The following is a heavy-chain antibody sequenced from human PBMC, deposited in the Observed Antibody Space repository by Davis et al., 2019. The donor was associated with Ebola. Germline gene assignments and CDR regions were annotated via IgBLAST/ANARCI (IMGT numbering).Heavy chain of an antibody. D-gene: IGHD2-8*01. CDR2: IYYSGST. Sequence: MPSETLSLTCTVSGGSISSYYWSWIRQPPGKGLEWIGYIYYSGSTDYNPSLKSRVTISLDTSKNQFSLKLSSVTAADTAVYYCARGTKNYGMDVWGQGTTVTVSS. V-gene: IGHV4-59*12. J-gene: IGHJ6*02. CDR3: ARGTKNYGMDV. CDR1: GGSISSYY.